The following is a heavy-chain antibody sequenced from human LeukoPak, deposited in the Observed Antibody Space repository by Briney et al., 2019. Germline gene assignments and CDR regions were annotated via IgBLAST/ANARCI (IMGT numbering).Heavy chain of an antibody. CDR1: GYTFTSYG. V-gene: IGHV1-18*01. J-gene: IGHJ4*02. D-gene: IGHD6-13*01. Sequence: GASVKVSCKASGYTFTSYGISWVRQAPGQGLEWMGWISTFNGNTNYPQKFQGRVTMTTDTSTRTGYMELRSLRSDDTAVYYCARSAGGGNWYQTFDHWGQGTLVTVSS. CDR2: ISTFNGNT. CDR3: ARSAGGGNWYQTFDH.